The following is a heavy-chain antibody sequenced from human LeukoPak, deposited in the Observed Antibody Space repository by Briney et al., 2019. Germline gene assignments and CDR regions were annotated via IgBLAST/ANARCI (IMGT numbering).Heavy chain of an antibody. Sequence: GGSLRLSCAASGFTFSSYAMHWVRQAPGKGLEWVAVISYDGSNKYYADSVKGRFTISRDNSKNTLYLQMNSLRAEDTAVYYCARDSYDSSGYQGYFDYWGQGTLVTVSS. CDR3: ARDSYDSSGYQGYFDY. D-gene: IGHD3-22*01. J-gene: IGHJ4*02. CDR2: ISYDGSNK. CDR1: GFTFSSYA. V-gene: IGHV3-30*04.